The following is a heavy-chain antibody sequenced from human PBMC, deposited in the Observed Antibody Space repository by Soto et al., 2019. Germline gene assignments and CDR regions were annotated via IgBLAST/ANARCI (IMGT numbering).Heavy chain of an antibody. CDR2: MIPMFDTP. CDR3: ARSGGLDRDFNY. V-gene: IGHV1-69*12. D-gene: IGHD2-15*01. CDR1: GGTFSSDS. Sequence: QVQLVQSGAEVKKPGSSVKVSRKASGGTFSSDSFSWVRQAPGQGLEWMGGMIPMFDTPIYAQKFQDRVTITADESTSTAYMQLSSLRSGDTAVYYCARSGGLDRDFNYWGQGSLVTVSS. J-gene: IGHJ4*02.